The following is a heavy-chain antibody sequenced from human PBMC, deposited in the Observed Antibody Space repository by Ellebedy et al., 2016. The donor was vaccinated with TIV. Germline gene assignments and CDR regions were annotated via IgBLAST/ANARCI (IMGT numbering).Heavy chain of an antibody. V-gene: IGHV3-7*01. J-gene: IGHJ4*02. CDR2: IKPDGSEK. CDR3: ARVLYYYGSGTYYNPYYFDY. D-gene: IGHD3-10*01. CDR1: GFTFSNYW. Sequence: GESLKISCTASGFTFSNYWMSWVRQAPGKGLEWVANIKPDGSEKYYVDSVKGRFTISRDNAKNSLYLEMNSLRAEDTAVYYCARVLYYYGSGTYYNPYYFDYWGQGTLVTVSS.